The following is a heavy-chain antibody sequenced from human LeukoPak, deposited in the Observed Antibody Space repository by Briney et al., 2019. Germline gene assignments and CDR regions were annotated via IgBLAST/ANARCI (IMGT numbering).Heavy chain of an antibody. J-gene: IGHJ3*02. Sequence: GGSLRLSCAASGFTFSGSPMHWVRQASGKGLEWVGRIRTKATSYDAAYAASVKGRFTISRDDSKNTAYLQMNSLKTEDTAMYYCARVVNDAFNMWGQGTMVTVSS. CDR1: GFTFSGSP. V-gene: IGHV3-73*01. CDR3: ARVVNDAFNM. CDR2: IRTKATSYDA. D-gene: IGHD3-22*01.